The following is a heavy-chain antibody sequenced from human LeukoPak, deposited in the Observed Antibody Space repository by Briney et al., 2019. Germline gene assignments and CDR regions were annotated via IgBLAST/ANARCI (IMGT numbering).Heavy chain of an antibody. CDR3: ARVGGSYRGDAFDI. V-gene: IGHV4-39*07. J-gene: IGHJ3*02. CDR1: GGSISSSSYY. D-gene: IGHD1-26*01. CDR2: IYYSGST. Sequence: PSETLSLTCTVSGGSISSSSYYWGWIRQPPGKGLEWIGSIYYSGSTYYNPSLKSRVTISVDTSKNQFSLKLSSVTAADTAVYYCARVGGSYRGDAFDIWGQGTMVTVSS.